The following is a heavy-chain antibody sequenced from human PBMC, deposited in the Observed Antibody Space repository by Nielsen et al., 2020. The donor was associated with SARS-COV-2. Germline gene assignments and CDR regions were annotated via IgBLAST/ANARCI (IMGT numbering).Heavy chain of an antibody. J-gene: IGHJ5*02. D-gene: IGHD3/OR15-3a*01. CDR3: TRDLTFGAYWFDP. Sequence: GESLKISCEASGFTLSSHGMHWVRQPPGKGLEWVAHMWYHGGDENYADSVRGRFTISRDLSENTVYLQMSSLRVEDTAVYYCTRDLTFGAYWFDPWSQGTLVTVSS. V-gene: IGHV3-33*01. CDR1: GFTLSSHG. CDR2: MWYHGGDE.